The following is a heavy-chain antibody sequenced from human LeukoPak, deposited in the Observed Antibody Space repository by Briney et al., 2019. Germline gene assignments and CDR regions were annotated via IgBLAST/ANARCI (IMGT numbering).Heavy chain of an antibody. Sequence: ASVKVSCKASGYTFTSYGINWVRQATGQGLEWMGWMNPNSGNTGYAQKFQGRVTMTRNTSISTAYMELSSLRFEDTAVCYCARCAWSHYYYYGMDVWGQGTTVTVSS. CDR1: GYTFTSYG. J-gene: IGHJ6*02. V-gene: IGHV1-8*02. CDR2: MNPNSGNT. CDR3: ARCAWSHYYYYGMDV. D-gene: IGHD6-19*01.